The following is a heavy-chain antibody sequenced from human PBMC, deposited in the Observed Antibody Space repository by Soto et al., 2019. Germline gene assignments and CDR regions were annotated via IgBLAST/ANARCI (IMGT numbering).Heavy chain of an antibody. D-gene: IGHD4-17*01. J-gene: IGHJ4*02. V-gene: IGHV1-69*01. CDR2: IIPIFGRP. CDR1: GGTFSTLA. Sequence: QVQLVQSGTEVKKPGSSVKVSCKASGGTFSTLAVGWVRQAPGQGLEWMGGIIPIFGRPVYAQKFQGRVTITADESTSIVYMELSSLSSEDTAVYYCARAPYEDYAVPEPNYFDSWGQGTLVTVSS. CDR3: ARAPYEDYAVPEPNYFDS.